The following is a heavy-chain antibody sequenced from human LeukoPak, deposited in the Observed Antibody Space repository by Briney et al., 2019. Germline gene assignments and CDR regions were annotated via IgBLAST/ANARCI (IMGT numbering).Heavy chain of an antibody. V-gene: IGHV3-30*04. CDR1: GFTFSSYA. D-gene: IGHD5-12*01. J-gene: IGHJ6*03. Sequence: GGSLILSCAASGFTFSSYAMHWVRQAPGKGLEWVAVISYDGSNKYYADSVKGRFTISRDHSKNTLYLQMNSLRAEDTAVYYCARGGYSGYDYSPLYYYYMDVWGKGTTVTVSS. CDR2: ISYDGSNK. CDR3: ARGGYSGYDYSPLYYYYMDV.